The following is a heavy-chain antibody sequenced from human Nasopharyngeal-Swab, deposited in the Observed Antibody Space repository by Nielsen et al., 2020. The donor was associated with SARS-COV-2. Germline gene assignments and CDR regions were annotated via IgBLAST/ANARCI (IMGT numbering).Heavy chain of an antibody. CDR2: VSSSGSYI. CDR3: ARSRTDYGGTWYDAFDI. D-gene: IGHD4/OR15-4a*01. J-gene: IGHJ3*02. CDR1: GFTSSSYS. V-gene: IGHV3-21*06. Sequence: GESLKISCAASGFTSSSYSMNWVRQAPGKGLEWVSSVSSSGSYISYADSLKGRFTISRDNVKNTLYLQMNSLRAEDTAVYYCARSRTDYGGTWYDAFDIWGQGTSVTVSS.